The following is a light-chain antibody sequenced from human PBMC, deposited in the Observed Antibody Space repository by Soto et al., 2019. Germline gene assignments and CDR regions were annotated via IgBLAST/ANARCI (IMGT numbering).Light chain of an antibody. CDR3: QQSNSFPLT. Sequence: DIQMTQSPSSVSASVGDRVTITCRASQGISSRLAWYQQKPGKAPNLLIYAASSLQSGVPSRFSGSGSETDFSLTIGSLQPEDFATYYCQQSNSFPLTFGGGTKVDIK. V-gene: IGKV1-12*01. CDR1: QGISSR. CDR2: AAS. J-gene: IGKJ4*01.